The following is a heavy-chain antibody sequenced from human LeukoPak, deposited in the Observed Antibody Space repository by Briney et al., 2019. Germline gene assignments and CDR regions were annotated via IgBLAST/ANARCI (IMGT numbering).Heavy chain of an antibody. J-gene: IGHJ4*02. Sequence: GRSLRLSCAASGFTFSSYVMHWVRQAPGKGLEWVAVISYAGNNEYYADSVKGRFTISRDNSKNTLYLQMNSLRAEDTAVYYCAKVESSGWYSIDYWGQGTLVTVSS. CDR2: ISYAGNNE. D-gene: IGHD6-19*01. V-gene: IGHV3-30*18. CDR1: GFTFSSYV. CDR3: AKVESSGWYSIDY.